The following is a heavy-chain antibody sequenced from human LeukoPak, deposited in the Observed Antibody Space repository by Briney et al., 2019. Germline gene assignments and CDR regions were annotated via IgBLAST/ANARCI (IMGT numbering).Heavy chain of an antibody. Sequence: ASVKVSCKASGYTFSGYYMHWVRQAPGQGLEWMGWINPNSGGTNYAQKFQGRVTMTRDTSISTAYMDLSRLTSDDTAVYYCARGGTICSGGDCYPNWLDPWGQGTLVTVSS. CDR1: GYTFSGYY. CDR2: INPNSGGT. D-gene: IGHD2-21*02. CDR3: ARGGTICSGGDCYPNWLDP. V-gene: IGHV1-2*02. J-gene: IGHJ5*02.